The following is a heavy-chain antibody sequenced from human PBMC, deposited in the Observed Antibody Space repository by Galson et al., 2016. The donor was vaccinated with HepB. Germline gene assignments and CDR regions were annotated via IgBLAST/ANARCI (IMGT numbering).Heavy chain of an antibody. D-gene: IGHD5-12*01. CDR2: TCYRSKWYN. Sequence: CAISGDSVSSNSATWNWIRQSPSRGLEWLGRTCYRSKWYNDYALSVKSRITINPDTSKNQFSLQLNSVTPEDTAVYYRARVRSGYSGYANPYYYGMDVWGQGTTVTVSS. J-gene: IGHJ6*02. CDR1: GDSVSSNSAT. CDR3: ARVRSGYSGYANPYYYGMDV. V-gene: IGHV6-1*01.